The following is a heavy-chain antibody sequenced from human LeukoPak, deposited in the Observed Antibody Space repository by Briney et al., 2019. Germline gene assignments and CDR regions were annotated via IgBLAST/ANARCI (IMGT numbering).Heavy chain of an antibody. CDR3: ARGKRYDYVWGSYLVPSDY. CDR2: IFTGDGT. J-gene: IGHJ4*02. Sequence: GGSLRLSCAASGLTVSSNYMRWVRQAPGKGLEWVSTIFTGDGTHYADSVKGRFTISRDNSKNTLYLQMNSLRAEDTAVYYCARGKRYDYVWGSYLVPSDYWGQGTLVTVSS. V-gene: IGHV3-53*05. D-gene: IGHD3-16*02. CDR1: GLTVSSNY.